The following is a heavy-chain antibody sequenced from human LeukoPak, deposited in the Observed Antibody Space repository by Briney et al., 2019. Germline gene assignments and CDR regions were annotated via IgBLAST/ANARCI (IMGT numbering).Heavy chain of an antibody. V-gene: IGHV3-23*01. CDR3: TKWSGFGDD. CDR2: ISGSGDST. CDR1: GFTFSSNS. D-gene: IGHD3-10*01. J-gene: IGHJ4*02. Sequence: GGSLRLSCAASGFTFSSNSMTWVRQPPGKGLEWVSGISGSGDSTFYADSVKGRFTISRDNSRNTLYLQMSSLRPEDTAVYYCTKWSGFGDDWGQGTLVTVSS.